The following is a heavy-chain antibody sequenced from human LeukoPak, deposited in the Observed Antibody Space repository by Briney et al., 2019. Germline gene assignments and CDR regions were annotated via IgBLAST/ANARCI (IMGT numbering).Heavy chain of an antibody. CDR3: LSSDGTYAYFQH. D-gene: IGHD2-15*01. CDR1: GGSISRSSYY. V-gene: IGHV4-39*07. CDR2: IYYSGGT. Sequence: SETLSLSCIVSGGSISRSSYYWGWIRQPPGKGLEWLGSIYYSGGTYYNPSLKSRVTVLVDTSKNQFSLRLSSVTAADTAVYYCLSSDGTYAYFQHWGQGTLVTVSS. J-gene: IGHJ1*01.